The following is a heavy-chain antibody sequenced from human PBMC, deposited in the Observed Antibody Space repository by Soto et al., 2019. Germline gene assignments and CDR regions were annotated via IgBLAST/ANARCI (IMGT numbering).Heavy chain of an antibody. D-gene: IGHD6-13*01. CDR3: ARVPVRPSSSWRPFDY. CDR2: INPTSGGT. V-gene: IGHV1-2*02. J-gene: IGHJ4*02. CDR1: GYTFTGYY. Sequence: ASVKVSCKASGYTFTGYYMHWVRQAPGQGLEWMGWINPTSGGTNYAQKFQGRVTMTRDTSISTAYMELSRLRSDDTAVYYCARVPVRPSSSWRPFDYWGQGALVTVSS.